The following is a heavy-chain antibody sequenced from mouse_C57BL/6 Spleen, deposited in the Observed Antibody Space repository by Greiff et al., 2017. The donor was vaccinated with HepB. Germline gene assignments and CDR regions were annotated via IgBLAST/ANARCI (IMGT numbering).Heavy chain of an antibody. D-gene: IGHD1-1*01. CDR1: GYAFSSSW. J-gene: IGHJ2*01. V-gene: IGHV1-82*01. Sequence: QVQLQQSGPELVKPGASVKISCKASGYAFSSSWMNWVKQRPGKGLEWIGRIYPGDGDTNYNGKFKGKATLTAAKSSSTAYMQLSSLTSEDSAVYFCARSPYYYGSSYGYFDYWGQGTTLTVSS. CDR2: IYPGDGDT. CDR3: ARSPYYYGSSYGYFDY.